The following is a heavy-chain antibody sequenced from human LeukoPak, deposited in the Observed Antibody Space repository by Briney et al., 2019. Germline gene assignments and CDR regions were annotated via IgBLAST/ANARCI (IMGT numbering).Heavy chain of an antibody. V-gene: IGHV1-69*05. CDR1: GGTFSSYA. CDR3: ASTPYAIVVVPAAMGLGAFDI. CDR2: IIPIFGTA. J-gene: IGHJ3*02. D-gene: IGHD2-2*01. Sequence: SVKVSCKASGGTFSSYAISWVRQVPGQGLEWMGGIIPIFGTANYAQKFQGRVTITTDESTSTAYMELSSLRSEDTAVYYCASTPYAIVVVPAAMGLGAFDIWGQGTMVTVSS.